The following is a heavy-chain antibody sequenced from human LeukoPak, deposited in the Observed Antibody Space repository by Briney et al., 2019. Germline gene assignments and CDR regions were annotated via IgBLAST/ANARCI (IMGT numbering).Heavy chain of an antibody. J-gene: IGHJ4*02. CDR2: ISSSTI. D-gene: IGHD1-7*01. V-gene: IGHV3-48*01. CDR1: GFTFSSYS. Sequence: GGSLRLSCAASGFTFSSYSMNWVRQAPGKGLEWVSYISSSTIYYADSVKGRFTISRDNAKNSLYLQMNSLRAEDTAVYYCARDHQTGTFDYWGQGTLVTVSS. CDR3: ARDHQTGTFDY.